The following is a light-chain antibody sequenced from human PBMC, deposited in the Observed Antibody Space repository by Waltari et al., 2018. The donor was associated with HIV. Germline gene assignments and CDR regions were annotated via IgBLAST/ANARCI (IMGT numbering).Light chain of an antibody. V-gene: IGLV1-40*01. CDR2: GNN. CDR3: QSYDSSLRGYV. J-gene: IGLJ1*01. CDR1: RPHIGAAYP. Sequence: QSVLTQPPSVSGAPGQRVTISCTGSRPHIGAAYPVHLYQHLPGTAPKPLIYGNNNRPSGVPDRFSGSKSGTSASLAITGLQAEDEADYYCQSYDSSLRGYVFGTGTKVTVL.